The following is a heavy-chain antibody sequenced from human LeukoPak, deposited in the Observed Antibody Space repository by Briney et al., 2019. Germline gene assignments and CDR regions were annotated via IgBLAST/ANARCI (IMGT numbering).Heavy chain of an antibody. Sequence: ASVKVSCKASGYTFTSYAMNWVRQAPGQGLEWMGWINTNTGNPTYAQGFTGRFVFSLDTSVSTAYLQISSLKAEDTAVYYCAREGPSIAAAVIYYYYGMDVWGQGTTVTVSS. J-gene: IGHJ6*02. CDR1: GYTFTSYA. CDR3: AREGPSIAAAVIYYYYGMDV. CDR2: INTNTGNP. D-gene: IGHD6-13*01. V-gene: IGHV7-4-1*02.